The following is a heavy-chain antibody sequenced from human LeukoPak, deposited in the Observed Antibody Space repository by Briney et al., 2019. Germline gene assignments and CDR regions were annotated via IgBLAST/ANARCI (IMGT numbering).Heavy chain of an antibody. Sequence: GGSLRLSCAASGFTFSSYAMHWVRQAPGKGLEYVSAISSNRGSTYYANSVKGRFTISRDNSKNTLYLQMRSLRAEDMAVYYCARAGHGIGDYWGQGTLVTVS. CDR3: ARAGHGIGDY. V-gene: IGHV3-64*01. CDR1: GFTFSSYA. J-gene: IGHJ4*02. D-gene: IGHD1-14*01. CDR2: ISSNRGST.